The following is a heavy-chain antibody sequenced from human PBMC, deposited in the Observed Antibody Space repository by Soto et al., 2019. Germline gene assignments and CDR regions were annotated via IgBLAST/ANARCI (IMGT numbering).Heavy chain of an antibody. CDR2: ISGSGGST. V-gene: IGHV3-23*01. J-gene: IGHJ5*02. Sequence: GGSLRLSCAASGFTFSSYAMSWVRQAPGKGLEWVSAISGSGGSTYYADSVKGRFTISRDNSKNTLYLQMNSLRAEDTAVYYCAKDPRAGLVLGWFDPWGQGTLVTASS. CDR1: GFTFSSYA. D-gene: IGHD6-13*01. CDR3: AKDPRAGLVLGWFDP.